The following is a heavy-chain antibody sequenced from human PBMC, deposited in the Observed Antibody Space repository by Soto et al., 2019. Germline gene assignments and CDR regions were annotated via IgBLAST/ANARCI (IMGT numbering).Heavy chain of an antibody. CDR1: GGTLSDHG. Sequence: QVQLEQSGAEVKKPGSSVKISCKASGGTLSDHGVSWLRQAPGQGLEWVGGTTPVFNTAKYAPKFQGRATIAADKSTNVAYMELGRLRSDDTAFYYCARGVYGSGNYYTGPSAFDIWGQGTLVILSS. V-gene: IGHV1-69*06. D-gene: IGHD3-10*01. J-gene: IGHJ3*02. CDR2: TTPVFNTA. CDR3: ARGVYGSGNYYTGPSAFDI.